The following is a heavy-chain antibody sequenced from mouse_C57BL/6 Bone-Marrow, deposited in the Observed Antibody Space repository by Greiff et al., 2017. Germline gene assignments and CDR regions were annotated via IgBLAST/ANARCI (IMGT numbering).Heavy chain of an antibody. D-gene: IGHD1-1*01. J-gene: IGHJ1*03. CDR2: INYDGSST. Sequence: DVQLVESEGGLVQPGSSMKLSCTASGFTFSDYYMAWVRQVPEKGLEWVANINYDGSSTYYLDSLKSRFIISRDNAKNILYLQMSSLKSEDTATYYCARDGSSYHWYFDVWGTGTTVTVSS. V-gene: IGHV5-16*01. CDR3: ARDGSSYHWYFDV. CDR1: GFTFSDYY.